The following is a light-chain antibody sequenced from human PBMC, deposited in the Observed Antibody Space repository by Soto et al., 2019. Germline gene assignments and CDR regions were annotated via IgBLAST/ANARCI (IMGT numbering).Light chain of an antibody. V-gene: IGLV2-14*01. CDR3: SSYTSSSTLSV. Sequence: QSALTQPASVSGSPGQSITISCTGTSSDVGGYNYVSWYQQHPGKAPKLMIYEVTNRPSGVSNRFSGSKSGNTPSLTISGLQAEDESDYYCSSYTSSSTLSVFGTGTKLTVL. J-gene: IGLJ1*01. CDR2: EVT. CDR1: SSDVGGYNY.